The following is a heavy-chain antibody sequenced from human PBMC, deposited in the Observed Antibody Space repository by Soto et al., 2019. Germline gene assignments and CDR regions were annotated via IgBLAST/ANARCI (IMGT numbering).Heavy chain of an antibody. D-gene: IGHD1-26*01. J-gene: IGHJ4*02. CDR1: GYTFSSYG. CDR3: AKDPSGSYGSD. Sequence: GGSPRLSCAASGYTFSSYGMHWVRQAPGKGLEWVAVISYDGSNKYYADSVKGRFTISGDNSKNTLYLQMNSLRAEDTAVYYCAKDPSGSYGSDWGQGTLVTVS. V-gene: IGHV3-30*18. CDR2: ISYDGSNK.